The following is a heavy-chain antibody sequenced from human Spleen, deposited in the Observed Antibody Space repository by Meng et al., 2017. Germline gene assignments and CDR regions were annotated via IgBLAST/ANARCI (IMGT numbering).Heavy chain of an antibody. CDR2: ISGSGGST. D-gene: IGHD3-16*02. V-gene: IGHV3-23*01. J-gene: IGHJ3*02. CDR1: GFSFSSYA. CDR3: AKLGDYVWGSYRDDAFDI. Sequence: GESLKISCAASGFSFSSYAMSWVRRAPGKGLEWVSAISGSGGSTYYADSVKGRFTISRDNAKNSLYLQMNSLRAEDMALYYCAKLGDYVWGSYRDDAFDIWGQGTMVTVSS.